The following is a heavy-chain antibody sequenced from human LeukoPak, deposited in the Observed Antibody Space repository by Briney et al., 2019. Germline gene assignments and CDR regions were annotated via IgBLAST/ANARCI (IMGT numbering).Heavy chain of an antibody. J-gene: IGHJ4*02. CDR2: IRYDGSNK. D-gene: IGHD3-3*01. V-gene: IGHV3-30*02. Sequence: PGGSLRLSCAASGFTFSSYGMHWVRQAPGKGLEWVAFIRYDGSNKYYADSVKGRFTISRDNSKNTLYLQMNSLRAEDTAVYYCAKDGPMGGFWSGYPLYYFDYWGQGTLVTVSS. CDR3: AKDGPMGGFWSGYPLYYFDY. CDR1: GFTFSSYG.